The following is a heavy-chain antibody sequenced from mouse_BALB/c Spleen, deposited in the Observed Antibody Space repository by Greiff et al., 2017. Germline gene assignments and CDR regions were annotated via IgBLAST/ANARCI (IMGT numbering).Heavy chain of an antibody. Sequence: EVQGVESGGGLVQPGGSLKLSCAASGFTFSSYGMSWVRQTPDKRLELVATINSNGGSTYYPDSVKGRFTISRDNAKNTLYLQMSSLKSEDTAMYYCARDGGYYYAMDYWGQGTSVTVSS. J-gene: IGHJ4*01. CDR2: INSNGGST. V-gene: IGHV5-6-3*01. CDR1: GFTFSSYG. CDR3: ARDGGYYYAMDY.